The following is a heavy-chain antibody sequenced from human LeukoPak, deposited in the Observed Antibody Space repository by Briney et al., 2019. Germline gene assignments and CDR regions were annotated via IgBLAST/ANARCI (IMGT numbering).Heavy chain of an antibody. CDR3: ASQATTAD. J-gene: IGHJ4*02. CDR2: ISSSSSYI. D-gene: IGHD1-26*01. CDR1: GFAFSTYT. Sequence: GGCLRLSCAASGFAFSTYTMNWVRQAPGKGLEWVSSISSSSSYIYYADSVKGRFTISRDNAKNSLYLQMNSLRAEDTAVYYCASQATTADWGQGTLVTVSS. V-gene: IGHV3-21*01.